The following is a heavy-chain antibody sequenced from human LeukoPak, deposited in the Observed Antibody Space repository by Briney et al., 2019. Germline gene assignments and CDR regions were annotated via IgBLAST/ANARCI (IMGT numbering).Heavy chain of an antibody. Sequence: SETLSLTCIVSGGSIRNYNNYWGWIRQPPGKGLEWIGSVYYTGSTYYNPSLQSRITVSVATSKNQFSLKLSSVTAADTAVYYCAKTYYDFWSGSHHDAFDIWGQGTMVTVSS. V-gene: IGHV4-39*07. D-gene: IGHD3-3*01. J-gene: IGHJ3*02. CDR2: VYYTGST. CDR3: AKTYYDFWSGSHHDAFDI. CDR1: GGSIRNYNNY.